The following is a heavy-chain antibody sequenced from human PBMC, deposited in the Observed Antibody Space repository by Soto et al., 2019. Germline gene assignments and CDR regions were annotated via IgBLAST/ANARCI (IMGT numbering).Heavy chain of an antibody. CDR1: GGSISSTNW. V-gene: IGHV4-4*02. D-gene: IGHD6-13*01. CDR2: IYHSGST. J-gene: IGHJ4*02. CDR3: ARDGAAALFRPPLTF. Sequence: QVQLQESDPGLVRPSGTLSLTCTVSGGSISSTNWWSWVRQPPGKGLEWIGEIYHSGSTNYNPSRQSRVTMSADKSKNQFSLRLRSVPAADTAVYYGARDGAAALFRPPLTFWGQGTLVTVSS.